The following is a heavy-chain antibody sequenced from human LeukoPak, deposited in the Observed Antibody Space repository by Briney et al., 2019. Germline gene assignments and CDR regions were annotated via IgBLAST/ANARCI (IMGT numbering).Heavy chain of an antibody. V-gene: IGHV1-46*01. CDR2: INPSGGST. CDR3: ARGPGGAVAGTLWFDP. CDR1: GYTFTSYY. Sequence: ASVKVSCKASGYTFTSYYMHWVRQAPGQGLEWMGIINPSGGSTSYAQKFQGRVTMTRDTSTSTVYMELSSLRSEDTAVYYCARGPGGAVAGTLWFDPWGQGTLVTVSS. D-gene: IGHD6-19*01. J-gene: IGHJ5*02.